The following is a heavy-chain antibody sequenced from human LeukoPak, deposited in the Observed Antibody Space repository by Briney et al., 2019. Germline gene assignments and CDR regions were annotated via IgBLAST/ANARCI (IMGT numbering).Heavy chain of an antibody. V-gene: IGHV4-34*01. CDR1: GGSFSGYY. D-gene: IGHD3-22*01. Sequence: SETLSLTCAVYGGSFSGYYWSWIRQPPGKGLEWIGEVNHSGNTNYNPSLKSRVTISVDTSKNQFSLKLRSVTAADTAVYYCAGVTGYMIEDYFDYWGQGTLVTVSS. J-gene: IGHJ4*02. CDR2: VNHSGNT. CDR3: AGVTGYMIEDYFDY.